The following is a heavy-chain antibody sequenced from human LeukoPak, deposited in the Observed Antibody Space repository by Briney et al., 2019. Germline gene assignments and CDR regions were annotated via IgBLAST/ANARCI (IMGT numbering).Heavy chain of an antibody. V-gene: IGHV3-23*01. CDR3: AKDPTPRDYDSSGP. CDR1: GFIFSSYA. Sequence: GGSLRLSCAASGFIFSSYAMSWVRQAPGKGLEWVSAISASGGSTYYADSVKGRFTISRDDSKNTLYLQMNSLRAEDTAVYYCAKDPTPRDYDSSGPRGQGTLVTVSS. CDR2: ISASGGST. D-gene: IGHD3-22*01. J-gene: IGHJ4*02.